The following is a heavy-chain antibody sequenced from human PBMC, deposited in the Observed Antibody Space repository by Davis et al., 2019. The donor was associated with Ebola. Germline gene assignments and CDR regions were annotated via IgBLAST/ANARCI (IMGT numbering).Heavy chain of an antibody. D-gene: IGHD6-13*01. V-gene: IGHV3-48*02. Sequence: GESLKISCAASGFTFSSYSMNWVRQAPGKGLEWVSYISSSSSTIYYADSVKGRFTISRDNAKNSLYLQMNSLRDEDTAVYYCARIWYEAFDIWGQGTMVTVSS. CDR1: GFTFSSYS. CDR2: ISSSSSTI. CDR3: ARIWYEAFDI. J-gene: IGHJ3*02.